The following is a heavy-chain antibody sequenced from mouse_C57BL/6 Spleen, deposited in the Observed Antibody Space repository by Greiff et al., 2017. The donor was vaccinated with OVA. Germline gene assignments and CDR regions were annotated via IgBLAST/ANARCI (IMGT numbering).Heavy chain of an antibody. V-gene: IGHV1-64*01. Sequence: QVQLQQPGAELVKPGASVKLSCKASGYTFTSYWMHWVKQRPGQGLEWIGMIHPNSGSTNYNEKFKSTATLPVDKSSSTAYMQLSSLTSEDSAVYYCARYCGRSAWFAYWGQGTLVTVSA. CDR2: IHPNSGST. J-gene: IGHJ3*01. CDR1: GYTFTSYW. CDR3: ARYCGRSAWFAY. D-gene: IGHD1-1*01.